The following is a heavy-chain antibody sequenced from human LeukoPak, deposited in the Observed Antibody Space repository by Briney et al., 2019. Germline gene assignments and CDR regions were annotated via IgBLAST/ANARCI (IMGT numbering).Heavy chain of an antibody. CDR1: GFTFSSYG. Sequence: GGSLRLSCAASGFTFSSYGMHWVRQAPGKGLEWVAFIRYDGSNKYYADSVRGRFTISRDNSKNTLYLQMNSLRAEDTAVYYCAKDYYLSYYDSSGYTYFDYWGQGTLVTVSS. D-gene: IGHD3-22*01. CDR3: AKDYYLSYYDSSGYTYFDY. V-gene: IGHV3-30*02. J-gene: IGHJ4*02. CDR2: IRYDGSNK.